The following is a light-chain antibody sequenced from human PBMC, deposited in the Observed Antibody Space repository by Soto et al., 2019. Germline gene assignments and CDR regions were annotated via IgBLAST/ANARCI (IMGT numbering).Light chain of an antibody. CDR3: VSWDNSLRGRV. CDR1: SSDVGGYNY. CDR2: DVS. Sequence: QSALTQPRSVSGSPGQSVTISCTGTSSDVGGYNYVSWYQQHPGKAPKLVLYDVSNRPSGVPDRFSGSKSGATASLAISGLRSDDEADYYCVSWDNSLRGRVFGGGTKLTVL. J-gene: IGLJ3*02. V-gene: IGLV2-11*01.